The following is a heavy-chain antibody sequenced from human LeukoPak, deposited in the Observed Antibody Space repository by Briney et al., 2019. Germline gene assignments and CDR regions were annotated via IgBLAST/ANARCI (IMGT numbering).Heavy chain of an antibody. CDR3: ARGRRSDIVVVPAAYNWFDP. Sequence: PSETLSLTCAVYGGSFSGYYWSWIRQPPGKGLEWIGEINHSGSTNYNPSLKSRVTISVDTSKNQFSLKLSSVTAADTAVYYCARGRRSDIVVVPAAYNWFDPWGQGTLVTVPS. D-gene: IGHD2-2*01. CDR1: GGSFSGYY. V-gene: IGHV4-34*01. CDR2: INHSGST. J-gene: IGHJ5*02.